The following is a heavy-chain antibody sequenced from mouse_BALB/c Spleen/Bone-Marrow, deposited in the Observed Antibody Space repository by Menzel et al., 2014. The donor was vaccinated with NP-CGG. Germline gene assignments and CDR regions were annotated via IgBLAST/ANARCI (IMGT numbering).Heavy chain of an antibody. CDR2: VNPNNGGT. CDR1: GYSFTGYY. Sequence: VQLQQPGPDLVKAWASLKISCKASGYSFTGYYMYWLKQSHGKSLEWIGRVNPNNGGTTYNQKFKDKAILTVDKSSTIAYMELRSLTSEDSAVYYCARDAMDYWGQGTSVTVSS. V-gene: IGHV1-18*01. J-gene: IGHJ4*01. CDR3: ARDAMDY.